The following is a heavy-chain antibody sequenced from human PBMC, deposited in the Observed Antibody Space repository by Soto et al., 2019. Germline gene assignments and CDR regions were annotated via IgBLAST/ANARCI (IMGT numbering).Heavy chain of an antibody. CDR1: GFTFSSYS. J-gene: IGHJ3*02. CDR2: ISSSSRTI. CDR3: ARDFNPPYYYDSSGYPLAAFDI. D-gene: IGHD3-22*01. Sequence: GGSLRLSCAASGFTFSSYSMNWVRQAPGKGLEWVSYISSSSRTIYYADSVKGRFTISRDNAKNSLYLQMNSLRDEDTAVYYCARDFNPPYYYDSSGYPLAAFDIWGQGTMVTVSS. V-gene: IGHV3-48*02.